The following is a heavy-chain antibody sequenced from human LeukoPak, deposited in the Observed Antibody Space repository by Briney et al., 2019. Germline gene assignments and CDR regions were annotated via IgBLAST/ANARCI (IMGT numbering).Heavy chain of an antibody. CDR1: GFTFSSYA. CDR2: VSGSGGTT. J-gene: IGHJ4*02. D-gene: IGHD3-3*02. V-gene: IGHV3-23*01. CDR3: AKDLAHLGGNPWFDY. Sequence: GGSLRLSCAASGFTFSSYAMSWVRQSPGKGLEWVSGVSGSGGTTYYADSVKGRFTISRDNSKNTLYLQVNSLRAEDTAVYYCAKDLAHLGGNPWFDYWGQGTLVTVFS.